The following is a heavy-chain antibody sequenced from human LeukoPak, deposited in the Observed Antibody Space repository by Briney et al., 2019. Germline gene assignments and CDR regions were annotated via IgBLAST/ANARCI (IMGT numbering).Heavy chain of an antibody. CDR2: ISWNSGSI. V-gene: IGHV3-9*01. J-gene: IGHJ4*02. CDR1: GFTFDDYA. Sequence: GGSLRLSCAASGFTFDDYAMHWVRQAPGKGLEWGSGISWNSGSIGYADSVKGRFTISRDNAKNSLYLQMNSLRAEDTALYYCAKDRSWGQGTLVTVSS. CDR3: AKDRS.